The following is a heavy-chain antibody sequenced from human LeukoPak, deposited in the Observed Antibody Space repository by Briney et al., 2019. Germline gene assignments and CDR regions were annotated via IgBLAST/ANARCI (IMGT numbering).Heavy chain of an antibody. Sequence: SETLSLTCTVSGGSISSGGYYWSWIRQPPGKGLEWIGYIYHSGSTYYNPSLKSRVTISVDRSKNQFSLKLSSVTAADTAVYHCARADCSSTSCYTVDAFDIWGQGTMVTVSS. J-gene: IGHJ3*02. V-gene: IGHV4-30-2*01. CDR3: ARADCSSTSCYTVDAFDI. CDR1: GGSISSGGYY. CDR2: IYHSGST. D-gene: IGHD2-2*02.